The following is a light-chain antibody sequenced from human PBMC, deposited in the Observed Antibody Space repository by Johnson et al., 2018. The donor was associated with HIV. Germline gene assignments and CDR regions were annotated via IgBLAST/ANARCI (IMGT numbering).Light chain of an antibody. V-gene: IGLV1-51*01. CDR1: SSNIGNNY. CDR3: GTWDSSLSAYV. CDR2: DNN. Sequence: QSILTQPPSVSAAPGQKVTISCSGSSSNIGNNYVSWYQQLPGTAPKLLIYDNNKRPSGIPDRFSGSKSGTSATLGITGIQTGDEADYYWGTWDSSLSAYVFGTGTKVTVL. J-gene: IGLJ1*01.